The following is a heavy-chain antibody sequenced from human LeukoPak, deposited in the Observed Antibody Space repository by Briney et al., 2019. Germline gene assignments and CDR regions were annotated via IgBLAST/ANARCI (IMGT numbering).Heavy chain of an antibody. CDR2: ISGSGGST. V-gene: IGHV3-23*01. CDR1: GFTLSSYA. CDR3: AKGRPIGELYAFDI. Sequence: GRCLRLSCAASGFTLSSYAISWVRQAPGKGLEWVSAISGSGGSTYYADSVKGRFTISRDNPKNTLYLQMNSLRAEDRAVYYGAKGRPIGELYAFDIGGQGTMVTVPS. D-gene: IGHD3-10*01. J-gene: IGHJ3*02.